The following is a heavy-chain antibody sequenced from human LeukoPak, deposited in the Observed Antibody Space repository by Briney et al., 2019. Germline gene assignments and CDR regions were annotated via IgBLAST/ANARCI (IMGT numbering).Heavy chain of an antibody. Sequence: RLGGSLRLSCAASGFTFSTYAMSWVRQAPGKGLEWVSAISGSGGSTYYADSVKGRFTISRDNSKNTLYLQMNSLRAEDTAVYYCAKGTRSSGDYWGQGTLVTVSS. J-gene: IGHJ4*02. CDR3: AKGTRSSGDY. V-gene: IGHV3-23*01. CDR1: GFTFSTYA. CDR2: ISGSGGST. D-gene: IGHD6-6*01.